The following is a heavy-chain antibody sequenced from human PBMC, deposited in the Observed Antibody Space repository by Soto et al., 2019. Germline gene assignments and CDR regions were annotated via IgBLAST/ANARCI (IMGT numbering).Heavy chain of an antibody. Sequence: EVQLVESGGGFVQPGRSLRLSCAASGFTFDDYAMHWVRQAPGKGLEWVSGISWNSGSIGHADSVKGRITISRDNAKNSLYVQMSSLRVEDTALYYCAKDLSSGYYGPGSYIDYWGQGTLVTVSS. V-gene: IGHV3-9*01. CDR1: GFTFDDYA. J-gene: IGHJ4*02. CDR3: AKDLSSGYYGPGSYIDY. D-gene: IGHD3-10*01. CDR2: ISWNSGSI.